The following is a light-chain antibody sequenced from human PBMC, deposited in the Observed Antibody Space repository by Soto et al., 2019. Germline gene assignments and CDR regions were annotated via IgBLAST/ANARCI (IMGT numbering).Light chain of an antibody. CDR1: QSISSY. V-gene: IGKV1-39*01. CDR3: QQSYSTLART. CDR2: AAS. J-gene: IGKJ4*01. Sequence: DIQMTQSPSSLSASVGDRVTITCRASQSISSYLNWYQQKPGKAPKLLIYAASSLQSGVPASFSGSGSGTDFTLTISSLQPEDFATYYWQQSYSTLARTFGGGTKVEIK.